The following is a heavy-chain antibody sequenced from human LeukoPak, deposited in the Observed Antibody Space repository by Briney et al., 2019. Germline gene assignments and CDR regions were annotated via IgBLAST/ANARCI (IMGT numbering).Heavy chain of an antibody. CDR1: GFTFSSYG. D-gene: IGHD5-18*01. CDR3: ARAASQQVYYGMDV. J-gene: IGHJ6*02. V-gene: IGHV3-30-3*01. CDR2: ISYDGSNK. Sequence: PGGSLRLSCAASGFTFSSYGIHWVRQAPGKGLEWVAVISYDGSNKYYTDSVKGRFTISRDNAKNSLYLQMNSLRAEDTAVYYCARAASQQVYYGMDVWGQGTTVTVSS.